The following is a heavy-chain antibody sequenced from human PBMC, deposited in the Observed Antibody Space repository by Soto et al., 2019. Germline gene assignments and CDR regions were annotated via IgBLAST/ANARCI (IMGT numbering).Heavy chain of an antibody. Sequence: GASVKVSCKASGYTFTSYYMHWVRQAPGQGLEWMGIINPSGGSTSYAQKFQGRVTMTRDTSTSTVYMELSSLRSEDTAVYYCARLDLPISRGSGSYYFDYWGQGTLVTVSS. CDR2: INPSGGST. J-gene: IGHJ4*02. CDR1: GYTFTSYY. V-gene: IGHV1-46*01. CDR3: ARLDLPISRGSGSYYFDY. D-gene: IGHD3-10*01.